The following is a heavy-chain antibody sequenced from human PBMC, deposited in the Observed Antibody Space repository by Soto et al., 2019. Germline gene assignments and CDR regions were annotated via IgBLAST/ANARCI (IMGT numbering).Heavy chain of an antibody. CDR3: ERDRDGGVISYGMDV. V-gene: IGHV4-61*01. CDR1: GDSITSGSYY. CDR2: IYYSGST. J-gene: IGHJ6*02. D-gene: IGHD3-16*02. Sequence: SETLSLTCTVSGDSITSGSYYWSWIRQPPGKGLEWIGYIYYSGSTNYNPSLKSRVTISVDTSKNQFSLKLSSVTAADTAVYYCERDRDGGVISYGMDVWGQGTTVTVSS.